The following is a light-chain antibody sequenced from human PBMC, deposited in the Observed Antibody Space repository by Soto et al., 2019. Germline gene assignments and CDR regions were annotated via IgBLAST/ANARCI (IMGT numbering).Light chain of an antibody. CDR1: SSNIGAGYD. CDR3: QSHDSSLSAYX. J-gene: IGLJ1*01. CDR2: GNS. V-gene: IGLV1-40*01. Sequence: QSVLTQPPSVPGAPGQRVTISCTGSSSNIGAGYDVHWYQQLPGTAPKLLIYGNSNRPSGVPDRFSGSKSGTSASLAITGLQAEDEADFYCQSHDSSLSAYXFGTGNKVTV.